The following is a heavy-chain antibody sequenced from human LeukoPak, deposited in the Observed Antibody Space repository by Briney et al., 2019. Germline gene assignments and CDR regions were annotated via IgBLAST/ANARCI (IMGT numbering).Heavy chain of an antibody. J-gene: IGHJ4*02. CDR3: ARETGDSNFDY. D-gene: IGHD7-27*01. Sequence: GGSLRLSCAASGFTFSSYAMHWVRQAPGKGLEGGAVISYDGSNKYYADSVKGRFTISRDNSKNTLYLQMNSLRAEDTAVYYCARETGDSNFDYWGQGTLVTVSS. CDR1: GFTFSSYA. CDR2: ISYDGSNK. V-gene: IGHV3-30-3*01.